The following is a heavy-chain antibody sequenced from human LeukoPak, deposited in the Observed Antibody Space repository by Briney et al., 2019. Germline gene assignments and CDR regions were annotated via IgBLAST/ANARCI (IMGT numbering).Heavy chain of an antibody. J-gene: IGHJ4*02. CDR1: GYTFTTYG. V-gene: IGHV1-18*01. CDR3: AKDPPHSSGSNSPCFEF. D-gene: IGHD6-19*01. Sequence: ASVKVSCKTSGYTFTTYGISWVRQAPGQGLEWVGWISPYNDNTEYAQKFQGRVTMTTDTSTSTACMELRSLRSDDTAVYYCAKDPPHSSGSNSPCFEFWGQGTLVTVSS. CDR2: ISPYNDNT.